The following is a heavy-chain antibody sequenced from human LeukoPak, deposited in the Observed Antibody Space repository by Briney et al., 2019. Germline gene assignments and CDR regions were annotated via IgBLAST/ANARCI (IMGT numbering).Heavy chain of an antibody. CDR1: GFTFSDYY. CDR3: AKDKGWELRYCDY. CDR2: ISSSGSTI. D-gene: IGHD4-23*01. J-gene: IGHJ4*02. Sequence: GGSLRLSCAASGFTFSDYYMSWIRQAPGKGLEWVSYISSSGSTIYYADSVKGRFTISRDNSKNTLFLQMNSLRAEDTAVYYCAKDKGWELRYCDYWGQGTLVTVSS. V-gene: IGHV3-11*04.